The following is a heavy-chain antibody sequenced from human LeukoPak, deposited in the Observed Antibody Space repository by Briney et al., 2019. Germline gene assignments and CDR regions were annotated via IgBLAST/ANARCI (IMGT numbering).Heavy chain of an antibody. CDR2: ISWDGGST. V-gene: IGHV3-43*01. CDR3: AKDMRDCSSTSCYGSFDY. J-gene: IGHJ4*02. Sequence: GGSLRLSCAASGFTFDDYTMHWVRQAPGKGLEWVSLISWDGGSTYYADSVKGRFTISRDNSKNSLYLQMNSLRTEDTALYYCAKDMRDCSSTSCYGSFDYWGQGTLVTVSS. D-gene: IGHD2-2*01. CDR1: GFTFDDYT.